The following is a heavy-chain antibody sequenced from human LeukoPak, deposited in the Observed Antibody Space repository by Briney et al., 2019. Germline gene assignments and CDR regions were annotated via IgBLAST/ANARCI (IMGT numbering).Heavy chain of an antibody. V-gene: IGHV3-23*01. CDR2: ISASGGST. CDR3: AKALGYDYVRGSCDY. J-gene: IGHJ4*02. D-gene: IGHD3-16*01. Sequence: GGSLRLSCAASGFTFSSYAMSWVRQAPGKGLEWVSPISASGGSTYYADSVKGRFTISRDNPKNTLYLQMNSLRADDTAVYYCAKALGYDYVRGSCDYWGQGTLVTVSS. CDR1: GFTFSSYA.